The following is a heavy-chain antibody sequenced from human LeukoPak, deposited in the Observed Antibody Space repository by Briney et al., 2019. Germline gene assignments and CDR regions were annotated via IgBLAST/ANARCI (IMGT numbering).Heavy chain of an antibody. CDR3: ARGDMVRGVMAPPHIDY. Sequence: SGGSLRLSCAASGFTFSSYEMNWVRQAPGKGLEWVSYISSSGSTIYYADSVKGRFTISRDNAKNSLYLQMNSLRAEDTAVYYCARGDMVRGVMAPPHIDYWGQGTLVTVSS. V-gene: IGHV3-48*03. D-gene: IGHD3-10*01. CDR1: GFTFSSYE. CDR2: ISSSGSTI. J-gene: IGHJ4*02.